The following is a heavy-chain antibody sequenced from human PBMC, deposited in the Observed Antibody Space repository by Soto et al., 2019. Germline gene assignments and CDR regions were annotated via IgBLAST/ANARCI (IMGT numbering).Heavy chain of an antibody. CDR1: GYTFTRNH. CDR3: ASLIIFGPLTAIDF. CDR2: INVATGNA. D-gene: IGHD3-3*02. J-gene: IGHJ4*02. Sequence: ASVKVSCKASGYTFTRNHLHWVRQAPGQGLEWMGFINVATGNARYSRKFQGRVILTRDTSASTIHMELSGLTTEDTAVYYCASLIIFGPLTAIDFCCQATPVTVSS. V-gene: IGHV1-3*01.